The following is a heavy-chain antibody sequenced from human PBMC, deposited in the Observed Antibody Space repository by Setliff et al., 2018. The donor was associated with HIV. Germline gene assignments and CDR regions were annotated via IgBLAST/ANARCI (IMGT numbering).Heavy chain of an antibody. CDR1: GFAFSTFD. CDR2: INGDGSAT. V-gene: IGHV3-74*01. J-gene: IGHJ4*02. CDR3: ARDKTAVYGSANYYKSPLGF. Sequence: GGSLRLSCAAYGFAFSTFDMNWVRQAQGKGLVWVSRINGDGSATNYADSVKGRFTISRDNAKNMLYLQMNSLRVEDTAVYYCARDKTAVYGSANYYKSPLGFWGQGTLVTVSS. D-gene: IGHD3-10*01.